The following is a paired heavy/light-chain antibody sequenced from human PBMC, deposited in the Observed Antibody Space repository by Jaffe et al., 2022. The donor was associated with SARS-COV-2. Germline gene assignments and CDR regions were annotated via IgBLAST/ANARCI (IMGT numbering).Heavy chain of an antibody. CDR3: AAVSGARDDGFDV. CDR1: GFDLRGSS. V-gene: IGHV1-58*01. J-gene: IGHJ3*01. CDR2: IVVANGYT. Sequence: QTQLVQSGPEVKEPGTSVKVSCKASGFDLRGSSVQWVRQARGQRLEWVGWIVVANGYTDYAQEFHERVTFTSDRTTSVAYMELTRLRSGDTAVYYCAAVSGARDDGFDVWGQGTMVTVSS. D-gene: IGHD6-19*01.
Light chain of an antibody. CDR2: WAS. J-gene: IGKJ2*01. Sequence: DIVVTQSPDSLAVSLGERATINCKSSQSVLSSSSRKNYLAWYQHKQGQPPKLLIYWASTRESGVPDRFTGSASGTDFTLTISSLQAEDVAVYYCQQYYTAPYTFGQGTKVEIK. CDR3: QQYYTAPYT. V-gene: IGKV4-1*01. CDR1: QSVLSSSSRKNY.